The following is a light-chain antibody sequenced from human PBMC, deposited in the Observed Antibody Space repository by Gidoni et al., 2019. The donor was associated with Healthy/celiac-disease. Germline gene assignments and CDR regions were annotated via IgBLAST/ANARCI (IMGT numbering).Light chain of an antibody. CDR1: SSDVGGSNY. CDR3: SSYTSSSHVV. CDR2: EVS. Sequence: QSALTQPASVSGSPGQSITISCTGTSSDVGGSNYVSWYQQPPGKAPKLMIYEVSNRPSGVSNRFSGSKSGNTASLTISGLQAEVEADYYCSSYTSSSHVVFGGGTKLSVL. J-gene: IGLJ2*01. V-gene: IGLV2-14*01.